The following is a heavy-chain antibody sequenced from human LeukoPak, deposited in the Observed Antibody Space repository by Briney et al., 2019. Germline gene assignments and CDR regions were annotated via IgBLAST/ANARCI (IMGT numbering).Heavy chain of an antibody. J-gene: IGHJ4*02. CDR2: ISDSAKNT. Sequence: GGSLRLSCATSGFTFSSYAMNWVRQAPGKGLEWVSGISDSAKNTHYADSVKGRFTISRDNYQKTLYLQMDSLRAEDTAVYYCAKGVSLGWADYWGQGTLVIVSS. CDR1: GFTFSSYA. D-gene: IGHD3-10*01. CDR3: AKGVSLGWADY. V-gene: IGHV3-23*01.